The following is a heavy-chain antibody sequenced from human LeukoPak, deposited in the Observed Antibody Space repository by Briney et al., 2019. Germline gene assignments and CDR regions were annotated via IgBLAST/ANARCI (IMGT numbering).Heavy chain of an antibody. CDR2: ISGSGGST. J-gene: IGHJ6*03. CDR3: AKRKRDDLGPLLPHYYYSYYMDV. D-gene: IGHD3-16*01. V-gene: IGHV3-23*01. Sequence: PGGPLRLSCAASGFTFSSYGMSWVRQAPGKGLEWVSAISGSGGSTYYADSVKGRFTISRDNSKNTLYLQMNSLRAEDTAVYYCAKRKRDDLGPLLPHYYYSYYMDVWGKGTTVTVSS. CDR1: GFTFSSYG.